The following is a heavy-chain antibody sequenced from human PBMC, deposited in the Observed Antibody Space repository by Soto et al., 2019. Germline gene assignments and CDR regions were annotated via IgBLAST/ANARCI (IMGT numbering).Heavy chain of an antibody. V-gene: IGHV1-18*01. CDR2: ISAYNGKT. Sequence: QVQLVQSGAEVKKPGASVKVSCKTSGYPFTSYGINWVRQAPGQGPEWMGWISAYNGKTSYTQKFQGRVTMTTDTSTSTAYMARRSLTSDDTAVYYCGRARLMAATGILHYWGQATRVTVSS. CDR3: GRARLMAATGILHY. CDR1: GYPFTSYG. D-gene: IGHD6-25*01. J-gene: IGHJ4*02.